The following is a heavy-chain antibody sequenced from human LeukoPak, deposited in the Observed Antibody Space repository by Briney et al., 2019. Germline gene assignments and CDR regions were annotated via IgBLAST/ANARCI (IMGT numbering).Heavy chain of an antibody. CDR2: INHSGST. D-gene: IGHD1-14*01. V-gene: IGHV4-34*01. CDR3: ARVAFSGAVDY. CDR1: GGSFSGYY. J-gene: IGHJ4*02. Sequence: KPSETLSLTCAVYGGSFSGYYWSWIRQPPGKGLEWIGEINHSGSTNYNPSLKSRVTISVDTSKNQLSLKLSSVTAADTAVYYCARVAFSGAVDYWGQGTLVTFSS.